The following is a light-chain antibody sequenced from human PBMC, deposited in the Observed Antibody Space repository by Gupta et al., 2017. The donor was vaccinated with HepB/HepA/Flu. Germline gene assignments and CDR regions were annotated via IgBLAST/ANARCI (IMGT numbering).Light chain of an antibody. V-gene: IGLV3-21*03. CDR3: QVWDSSNVV. J-gene: IGLJ2*01. Sequence: SYVLTQPPSVSVAPGKTAKITCGGNNIGRKSVYWYQQKPGQAPVLVVYDDTNRPSGIPERFSGSNSGSTATLTISRVEAGDEAYYYCQVWDSSNVVFGGGTKLTIL. CDR1: NIGRKS. CDR2: DDT.